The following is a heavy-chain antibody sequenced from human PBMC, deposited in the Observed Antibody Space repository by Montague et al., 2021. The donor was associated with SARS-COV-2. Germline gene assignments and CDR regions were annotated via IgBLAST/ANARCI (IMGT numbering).Heavy chain of an antibody. V-gene: IGHV6-1*01. CDR3: TSGREGNYNVMDV. Sequence: CAISGDSVSSNSATWNWVRQSPSRGLEWLGRTYYRSKWYNDYAVPVRGRVTINPDTSKNQFSLQLNSVTPEDTAIYYCTSGREGNYNVMDVWDQGTTVTVSS. CDR2: TYYRSKWYN. D-gene: IGHD1-1*01. CDR1: GDSVSSNSAT. J-gene: IGHJ6*02.